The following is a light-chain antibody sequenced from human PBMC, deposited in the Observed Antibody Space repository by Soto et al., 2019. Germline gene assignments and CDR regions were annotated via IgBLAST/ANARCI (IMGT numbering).Light chain of an antibody. J-gene: IGLJ1*01. CDR3: QTWGTGIQV. CDR1: SGHSSYA. Sequence: QPVLTQSPSASASLGASVKLTSTLSSGHSSYAIAWHQQQPEKGPRYLMKLNSDGSHSKGDGIPDRFSGSSSGAERYLTISSLQSEDEADYYCQTWGTGIQVFGTGTKLTVL. CDR2: LNSDGSH. V-gene: IGLV4-69*01.